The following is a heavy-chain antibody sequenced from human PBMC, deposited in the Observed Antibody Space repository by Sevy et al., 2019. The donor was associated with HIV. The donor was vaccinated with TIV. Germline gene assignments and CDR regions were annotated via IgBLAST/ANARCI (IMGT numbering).Heavy chain of an antibody. J-gene: IGHJ4*02. V-gene: IGHV3-11*01. Sequence: GGSLRLSCAPSGFTFSDYYMPWIRQAPGKGLEWISYISSTGTTKYYADSVNGRFTISRDNAKNSLYLQMNSLRAEDTAVYFCAGAPTVISFDNWGQGTLVTVSS. CDR3: AGAPTVISFDN. CDR2: ISSTGTTK. D-gene: IGHD2-21*01. CDR1: GFTFSDYY.